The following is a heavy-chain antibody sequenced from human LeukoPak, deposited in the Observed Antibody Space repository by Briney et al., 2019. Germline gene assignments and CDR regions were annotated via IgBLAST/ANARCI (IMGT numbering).Heavy chain of an antibody. Sequence: TLSLTCAVSGGSISSGGYSWSWIRQPPGKGLEWIGYIYHSGSTYYNPSLKSRVTISVDRSKNQFSLKLSSVTAADTAVYYCARSNHPRYYFDYWGQGTLVTVSS. CDR1: GGSISSGGYS. CDR3: ARSNHPRYYFDY. CDR2: IYHSGST. V-gene: IGHV4-30-2*01. J-gene: IGHJ4*02. D-gene: IGHD1-14*01.